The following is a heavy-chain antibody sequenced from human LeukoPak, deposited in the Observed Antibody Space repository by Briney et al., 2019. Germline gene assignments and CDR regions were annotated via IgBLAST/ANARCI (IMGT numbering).Heavy chain of an antibody. CDR1: AGSFSGYY. CDR2: INHSGST. J-gene: IGHJ4*02. V-gene: IGHV4-34*01. D-gene: IGHD2-2*02. CDR3: ARGQRRGIVVVPAAIRSFDY. Sequence: PSETLSLTCAVYAGSFSGYYWSWIRQPPGKGLEWIGEINHSGSTNYNPSLKSRVTISVDTSKNQFSLKLSSVTAADTAVYYCARGQRRGIVVVPAAIRSFDYWGQGTLVTVSS.